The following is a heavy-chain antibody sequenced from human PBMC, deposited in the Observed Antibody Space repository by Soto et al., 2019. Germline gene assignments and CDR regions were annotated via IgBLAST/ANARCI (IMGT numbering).Heavy chain of an antibody. CDR2: ISGDGSST. Sequence: GGSLRLSCAASGFTFHNYWMHWVRQAPGKGLVWVSRISGDGSSTNYADSVKGRFTISRDNANNTLYLQMNSLRAEDTAIYYCVRDQPIIFDPWGHGTLVTVSS. CDR1: GFTFHNYW. CDR3: VRDQPIIFDP. J-gene: IGHJ5*02. D-gene: IGHD1-20*01. V-gene: IGHV3-74*01.